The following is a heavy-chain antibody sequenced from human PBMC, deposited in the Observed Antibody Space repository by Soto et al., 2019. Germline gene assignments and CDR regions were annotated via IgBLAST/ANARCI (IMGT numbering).Heavy chain of an antibody. V-gene: IGHV4-61*08. CDR1: GGSISSGGYY. Sequence: SETLSLTCTVSGGSISSGGYYWSWIRQPPGKGLEWIGYIYYSGSTNYNPSLKSRVTISVDTSKNQFSLKLSSVTAADTAVYYCARGPEQWLVDDALDIWGQGTMVTVSS. D-gene: IGHD6-19*01. CDR2: IYYSGST. CDR3: ARGPEQWLVDDALDI. J-gene: IGHJ3*02.